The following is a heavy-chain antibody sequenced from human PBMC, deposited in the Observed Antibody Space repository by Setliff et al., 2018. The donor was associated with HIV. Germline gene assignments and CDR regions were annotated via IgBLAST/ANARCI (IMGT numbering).Heavy chain of an antibody. Sequence: SVKVSCKVSGDNFDSYGLSWVRQAPGQGLEWMGGIMPALGTPVYAQKFQGRVTITADETTKTTYMELNTLKSEDTGVYFCARDRASSGYYSQFDSWGQGEMVTVSS. V-gene: IGHV1-69*13. CDR2: IMPALGTP. J-gene: IGHJ5*01. D-gene: IGHD3-22*01. CDR3: ARDRASSGYYSQFDS. CDR1: GDNFDSYG.